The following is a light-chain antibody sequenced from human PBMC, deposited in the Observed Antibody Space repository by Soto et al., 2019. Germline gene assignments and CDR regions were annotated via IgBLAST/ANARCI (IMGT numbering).Light chain of an antibody. CDR2: EGS. Sequence: QSALTQPASVSGSPGQSITISCTGTSSDVGSYNLVSWYQQHPGKAPKLMIYEGSKRPSGVSNRFSGSKSGNTASLTISGLQAEDEADYYCCSYAGSSTGVVFGGGTKLTDL. CDR3: CSYAGSSTGVV. V-gene: IGLV2-23*01. CDR1: SSDVGSYNL. J-gene: IGLJ2*01.